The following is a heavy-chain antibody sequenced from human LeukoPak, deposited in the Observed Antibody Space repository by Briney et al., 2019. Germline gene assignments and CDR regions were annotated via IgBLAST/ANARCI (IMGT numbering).Heavy chain of an antibody. CDR2: IIPIFGTA. CDR3: ASSDGGNSATPGLFDY. D-gene: IGHD4-23*01. J-gene: IGHJ4*02. V-gene: IGHV1-69*05. CDR1: GGTFSSYA. Sequence: ASVKVSCKASGGTFSSYAISWVRQAPGQGLEWMGGIIPIFGTANYAQKFQGRVTITTDESTSTAYMELSSLRFEDTAVYYCASSDGGNSATPGLFDYWGQGTLVTVSS.